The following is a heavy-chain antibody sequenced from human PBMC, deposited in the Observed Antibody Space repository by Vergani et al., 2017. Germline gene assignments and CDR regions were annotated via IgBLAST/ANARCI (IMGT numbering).Heavy chain of an antibody. CDR3: ARDFPSIAARRDAFDI. V-gene: IGHV3-30*04. CDR1: GFTFSSYA. J-gene: IGHJ3*02. D-gene: IGHD6-6*01. CDR2: ISYDGSNK. Sequence: VQLVESGGGLVKSGGSLRLSCAASGFTFSSYAMHWVRQAPGKGLEWVAVISYDGSNKYYADSVKGRFTISRDNSKNTLYLQMNSLRAEDTAVYYCARDFPSIAARRDAFDIWGQGTMVTVSS.